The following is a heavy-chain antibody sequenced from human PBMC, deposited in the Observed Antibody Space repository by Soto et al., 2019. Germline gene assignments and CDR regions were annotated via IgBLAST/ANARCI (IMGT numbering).Heavy chain of an antibody. D-gene: IGHD4-17*01. V-gene: IGHV4-59*01. CDR3: ARASMTTIPMDV. CDR1: GGSMNTYY. Sequence: PSETLSLTCNVSGGSMNTYYLTWIRKPPGKGLEWIGYVYYNGTTNYKPSLKTRVTISVDTSKNQFSLKLTSVNAADTAMYYCARASMTTIPMDVWGRGTMVTVSS. J-gene: IGHJ6*02. CDR2: VYYNGTT.